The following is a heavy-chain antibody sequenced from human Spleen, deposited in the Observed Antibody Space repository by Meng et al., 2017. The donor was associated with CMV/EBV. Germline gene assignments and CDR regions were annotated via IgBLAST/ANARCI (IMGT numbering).Heavy chain of an antibody. CDR2: INHSGST. V-gene: IGHV4-34*01. CDR3: ATGTTGFISY. J-gene: IGHJ4*02. D-gene: IGHD4-17*01. Sequence: QVTLQQWGAGLLKPSDAMSLHCAAYGGSFSGYYWSWIRQPPGKGLEWIGEINHSGSTNYNPSLKSRVTISVDTSKNQFSLKLSSVTAADTAVYYCATGTTGFISYWGQGTLVTVSS. CDR1: GGSFSGYY.